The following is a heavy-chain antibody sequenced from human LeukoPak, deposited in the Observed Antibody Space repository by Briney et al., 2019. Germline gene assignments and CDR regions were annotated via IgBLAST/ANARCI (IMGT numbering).Heavy chain of an antibody. D-gene: IGHD1-26*01. V-gene: IGHV4-59*01. J-gene: IGHJ6*03. CDR1: GGSISSYY. CDR2: IYYSGST. CDR3: ARAGERSYYYYMDV. Sequence: SETLSLTCTVSGGSISSYYWSWIRQPPGKGLEWIGYIYYSGSTNYNPSLKSRVTISVDTSKNQFSLKLSSVTAADTAVYYCARAGERSYYYYMDVWGKGTTVTVPS.